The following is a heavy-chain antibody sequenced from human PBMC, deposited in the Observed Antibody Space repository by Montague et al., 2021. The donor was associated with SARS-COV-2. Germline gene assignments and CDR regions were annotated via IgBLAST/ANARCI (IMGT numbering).Heavy chain of an antibody. J-gene: IGHJ4*02. CDR1: GGSFSGYY. CDR2: INHSGTT. Sequence: SETLSLTCAVYGGSFSGYYWTWIRQSPGKGLEWIAEINHSGTTNYNFNPSLRSRVTISVDTSKCQPSLTLTSVTAADTGVYYCARWDPQTLTLLGLRGKSASDYWGQGTLVIVSS. V-gene: IGHV4-34*01. CDR3: ARWDPQTLTLLGLRGKSASDY. D-gene: IGHD4-23*01.